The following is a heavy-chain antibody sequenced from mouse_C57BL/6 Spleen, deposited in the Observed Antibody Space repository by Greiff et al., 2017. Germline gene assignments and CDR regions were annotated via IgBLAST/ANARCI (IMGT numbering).Heavy chain of an antibody. D-gene: IGHD1-1*01. J-gene: IGHJ3*01. Sequence: QVQLKQPGAELVMPGASVKLSCKASGYTFTSYWMHWVKQRPGQGLEWIGEIDPSDSYTNYNQKFKGKSTLTVDKSSSTAYMQLNSLTSEDSAVYYCARGDYGSSVAYWGQGTLVTVSA. CDR3: ARGDYGSSVAY. V-gene: IGHV1-69*01. CDR2: IDPSDSYT. CDR1: GYTFTSYW.